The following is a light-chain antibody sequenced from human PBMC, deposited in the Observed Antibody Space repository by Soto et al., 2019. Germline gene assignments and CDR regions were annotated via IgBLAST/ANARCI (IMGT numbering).Light chain of an antibody. J-gene: IGLJ1*01. Sequence: QSALTQPVSVSGSPGQSITISCTGTSSDVGGFNLVSWYQQHPGKAPKLIIYEGSERPSGVSDRFSGSKSGNTASPTISGLQAADEADYYCCSYAGSSTYVFGTGTKLTVL. CDR1: SSDVGGFNL. CDR2: EGS. CDR3: CSYAGSSTYV. V-gene: IGLV2-23*01.